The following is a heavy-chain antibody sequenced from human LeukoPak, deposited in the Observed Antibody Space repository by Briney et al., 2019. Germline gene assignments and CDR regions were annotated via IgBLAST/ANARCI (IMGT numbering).Heavy chain of an antibody. J-gene: IGHJ4*02. CDR2: INSDGSST. Sequence: QPGGSLRLSCAASGFTFSSYWMHWVRQAPGKGLVWVSRINSDGSSTSYADSVKGRFTISRDNAKNTLYLQMNSLRAEDTAVYYCAKSLQLWLFLINYWGQGTLVTVSS. CDR1: GFTFSSYW. CDR3: AKSLQLWLFLINY. D-gene: IGHD5-18*01. V-gene: IGHV3-74*01.